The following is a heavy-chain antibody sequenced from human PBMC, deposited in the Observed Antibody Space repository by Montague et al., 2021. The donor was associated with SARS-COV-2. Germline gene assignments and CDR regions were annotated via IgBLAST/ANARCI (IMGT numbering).Heavy chain of an antibody. Sequence: SETLSLTCTVSGGSISDCYWCWIRQPPGKGLEWIGHLYYSWSTTYNSYLKRRVTMSVDMSKNQSSLNLSSVTAADTAVYYCASTPSFRNCWSLDYWGQGTPVTVSS. D-gene: IGHD2-21*01. CDR2: LYYSWST. CDR1: GGSISDCY. V-gene: IGHV4-59*08. CDR3: ASTPSFRNCWSLDY. J-gene: IGHJ4*02.